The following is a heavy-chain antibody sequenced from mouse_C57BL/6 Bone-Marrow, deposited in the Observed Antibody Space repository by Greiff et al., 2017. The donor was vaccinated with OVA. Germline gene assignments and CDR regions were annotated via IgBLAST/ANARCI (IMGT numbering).Heavy chain of an antibody. CDR1: GYAFSSYW. V-gene: IGHV1-80*01. CDR3: ARQVAPDYFDY. J-gene: IGHJ2*01. CDR2: IYPGDGDT. D-gene: IGHD1-1*01. Sequence: QVQLQQSGAELVKPGASVKISCKASGYAFSSYWMNWVKQRPGKGLEWIGQIYPGDGDTNYNGKFKGKATLTADKSSSTAYMQLSSLTSEDSAVYFCARQVAPDYFDYWGQGTTLTVSS.